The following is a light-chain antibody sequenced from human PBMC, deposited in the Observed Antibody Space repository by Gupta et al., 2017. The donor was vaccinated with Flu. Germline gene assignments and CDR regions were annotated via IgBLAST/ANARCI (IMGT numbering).Light chain of an antibody. Sequence: QTVVTQEPSLPVSPGGTVTLTCASSTGAVTSGYFPNWFQQKPGQAHRALIYRTNNKHSWTPARFSGSRRGGKAALTLSGVQPEDEAEYFCLLFYGGVHVFGGGTKLTVL. CDR1: TGAVTSGYF. CDR3: LLFYGGVHV. V-gene: IGLV7-43*01. CDR2: RTN. J-gene: IGLJ2*01.